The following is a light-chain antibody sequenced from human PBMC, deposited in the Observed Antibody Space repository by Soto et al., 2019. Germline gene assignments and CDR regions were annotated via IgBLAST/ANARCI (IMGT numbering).Light chain of an antibody. CDR3: QQYNSYS. CDR1: QDIDTS. Sequence: DIQMTQSPSTLSASVGDRVTITCRASQDIDTSLAWFQQRPGKAPKLLIYAASGLESGVPSTFSGSGSGTEFTLTISSVQPDDFAIYYCQQYNSYSFGQGTKVEI. CDR2: AAS. J-gene: IGKJ1*01. V-gene: IGKV1-5*01.